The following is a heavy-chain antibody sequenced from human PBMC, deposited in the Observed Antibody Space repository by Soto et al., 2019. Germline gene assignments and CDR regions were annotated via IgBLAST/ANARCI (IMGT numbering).Heavy chain of an antibody. J-gene: IGHJ6*02. CDR2: IYYSGST. CDR1: GGSISSGGYY. CDR3: ARGSYYDFWSGYSRKDGMDV. V-gene: IGHV4-31*03. Sequence: SETLSLTCTVSGGSISSGGYYWSWIRQHPGKGLEWIGYIYYSGSTYYNPSLKSRVTISVDTSKNQFSLKLSSVTAADTAVYYCARGSYYDFWSGYSRKDGMDVWGQGTTVTVAS. D-gene: IGHD3-3*01.